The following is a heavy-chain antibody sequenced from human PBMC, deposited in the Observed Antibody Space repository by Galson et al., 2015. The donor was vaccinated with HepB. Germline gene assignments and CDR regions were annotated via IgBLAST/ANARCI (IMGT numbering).Heavy chain of an antibody. CDR2: IKQDGSEK. CDR3: ARYGYSHGMDV. Sequence: SLRLSCAASEFTFSSYWMSWVRQAPGKGLEWVANIKQDGSEKYYADSVKGRFTISRDNARNSLYLQMNSLRAEDTAVYYCARYGYSHGMDVWGQGTTVTVS. V-gene: IGHV3-7*03. J-gene: IGHJ6*02. D-gene: IGHD2-8*01. CDR1: EFTFSSYW.